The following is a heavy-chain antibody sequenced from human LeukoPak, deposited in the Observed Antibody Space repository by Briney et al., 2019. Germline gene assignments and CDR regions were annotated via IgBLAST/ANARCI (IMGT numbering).Heavy chain of an antibody. J-gene: IGHJ3*02. D-gene: IGHD6-19*01. CDR3: ARESAARGGRSIAVADDAFDI. CDR2: INSDGSST. CDR1: GFTFSSYW. Sequence: PGGSLRLYCAASGFTFSSYWMHWVRQAPGKGLVWVSRINSDGSSTRYADSVKGRFTISRDNAKNTLYLEMNSQRAEKTAVYYCARESAARGGRSIAVADDAFDIWGQGTMVTVSS. V-gene: IGHV3-74*01.